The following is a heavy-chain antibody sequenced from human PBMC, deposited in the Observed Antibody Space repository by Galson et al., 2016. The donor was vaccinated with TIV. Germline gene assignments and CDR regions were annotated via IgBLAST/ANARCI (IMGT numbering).Heavy chain of an antibody. CDR2: ISSNIVYL. CDR1: GFTFEHYG. CDR3: AKGRGYGYGYPQDYYYGMDV. V-gene: IGHV3-9*01. Sequence: SLRLSCAASGFTFEHYGMHWVRQAPGKGLEWVSGISSNIVYLGYADSVKGRFTISRDNAKKSLDLQMNSLRPEDTALYYCAKGRGYGYGYPQDYYYGMDVWGQGTTVTVSS. J-gene: IGHJ6*02. D-gene: IGHD5-18*01.